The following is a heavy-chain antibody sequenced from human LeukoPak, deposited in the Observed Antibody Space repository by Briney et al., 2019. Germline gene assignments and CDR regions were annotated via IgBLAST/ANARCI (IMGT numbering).Heavy chain of an antibody. CDR2: IYYSGST. D-gene: IGHD6-13*01. J-gene: IGHJ5*02. CDR3: ARQNIAAAGTNWFDP. CDR1: GGSISSSSYY. V-gene: IGHV4-39*01. Sequence: SETLSLTCTVSGGSISSSSYYRGWIRQPPGKGLEWIGSIYYSGSTYYNPSLKSRVTISVDTSKNQFSLKLSSVTAADTAVYYCARQNIAAAGTNWFDPWGQGTLVTVSS.